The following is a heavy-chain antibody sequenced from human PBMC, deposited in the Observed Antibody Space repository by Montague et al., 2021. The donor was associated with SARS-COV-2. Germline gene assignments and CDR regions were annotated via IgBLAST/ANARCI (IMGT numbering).Heavy chain of an antibody. D-gene: IGHD3-22*01. V-gene: IGHV4-59*12. Sequence: SETLSLTCTVSSGSISNYYWSWIRQPPGKGLEWIGFISHTESTNXNPSLESRVSISIDTSKNQFSLKLSSVTAADTAVYYCARGLIDITMMVVVFTGASLYFDYWGQGILVTVSS. CDR3: ARGLIDITMMVVVFTGASLYFDY. CDR1: SGSISNYY. J-gene: IGHJ4*02. CDR2: ISHTEST.